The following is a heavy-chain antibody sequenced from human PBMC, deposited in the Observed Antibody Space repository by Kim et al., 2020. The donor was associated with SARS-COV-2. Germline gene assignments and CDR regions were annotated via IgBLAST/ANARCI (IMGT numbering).Heavy chain of an antibody. J-gene: IGHJ4*02. Sequence: GGSLRLSCAASGFAFSSYAISWVRQAPGKRLEWVSVISGSVATTYYADSVKGRFAISRDNSKNTLYVQMNSLRAEDTAVYYCAKDGGATVVTFDYLGQGT. CDR3: AKDGGATVVTFDY. D-gene: IGHD4-17*01. CDR1: GFAFSSYA. CDR2: ISGSVATT. V-gene: IGHV3-23*01.